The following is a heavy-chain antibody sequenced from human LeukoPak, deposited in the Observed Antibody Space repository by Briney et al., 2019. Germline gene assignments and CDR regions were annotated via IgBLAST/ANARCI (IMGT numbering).Heavy chain of an antibody. J-gene: IGHJ4*02. CDR3: ARGRSTGYPYYFEY. V-gene: IGHV1-8*03. Sequence: GGPVKVSCKASGYTFTSYDINWVRQATGQGLEWMGWMNPNSGSTGYAQKFQGRVTITRNTSISTAYMELSGLRSEDTAVYYCARGRSTGYPYYFEYWGQGTLVTVSS. CDR1: GYTFTSYD. CDR2: MNPNSGST. D-gene: IGHD5-12*01.